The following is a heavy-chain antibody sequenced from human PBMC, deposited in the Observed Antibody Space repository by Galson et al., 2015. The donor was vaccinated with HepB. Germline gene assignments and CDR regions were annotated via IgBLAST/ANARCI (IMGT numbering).Heavy chain of an antibody. Sequence: PALVKPTQTLTPTCPFSGFSLNTNGVGVGCIRQPPGKALEWLAPIYWHDDKRYSPSLKSRLTITNDTSRNQVVLTMTNMDPVDTATYYCGPPNSGNFYYFDYWGQGTLVTVSS. CDR1: GFSLNTNGVG. CDR3: GPPNSGNFYYFDY. V-gene: IGHV2-5*01. D-gene: IGHD1-26*01. J-gene: IGHJ4*02. CDR2: IYWHDDK.